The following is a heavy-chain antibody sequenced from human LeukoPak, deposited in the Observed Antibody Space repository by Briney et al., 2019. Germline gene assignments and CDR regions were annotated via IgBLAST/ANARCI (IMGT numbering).Heavy chain of an antibody. Sequence: PGGSLRLSCTASGFTFGDYAMSWVRQAPGKGLEWVSVFYVGGATYYADSVKGRFTISRDNSENTLYLQMKSLRAEDAAVYYCARGDGYNFFDYWGQGTLVTVSS. J-gene: IGHJ4*02. CDR3: ARGDGYNFFDY. D-gene: IGHD5-24*01. V-gene: IGHV3-53*01. CDR2: FYVGGAT. CDR1: GFTFGDYA.